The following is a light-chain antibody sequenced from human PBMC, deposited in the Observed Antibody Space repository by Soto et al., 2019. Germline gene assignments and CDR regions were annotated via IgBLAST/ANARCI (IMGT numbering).Light chain of an antibody. CDR3: QHYHTYAPMWT. J-gene: IGKJ1*01. Sequence: DIQLAQSPSTLSASVGDRITITCRATQSINWLAWYQQKPGKAPKLLIFEASRLESGVPSRFSGSGSGTEYPLTITNLRPDDFGTYYCQHYHTYAPMWTFGQGTKVDVK. V-gene: IGKV1-5*03. CDR2: EAS. CDR1: QSINW.